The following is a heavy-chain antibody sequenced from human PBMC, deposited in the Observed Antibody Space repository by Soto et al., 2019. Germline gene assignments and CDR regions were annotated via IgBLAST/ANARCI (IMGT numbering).Heavy chain of an antibody. V-gene: IGHV3-74*01. CDR2: ISTDASST. Sequence: EVQLVESGGGLVQPGGSLRLSCAASGFTFSSYWMHWVRQAPGKGLVWVSSISTDASSTSYPDPVKGRFTISRDNAKNTLYLQMNSVRAEDTAVYYCARLPNKSPQNWGQCTLVIVSP. CDR1: GFTFSSYW. CDR3: ARLPNKSPQN. J-gene: IGHJ1*01.